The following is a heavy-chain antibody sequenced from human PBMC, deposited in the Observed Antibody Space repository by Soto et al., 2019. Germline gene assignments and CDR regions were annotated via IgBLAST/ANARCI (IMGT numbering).Heavy chain of an antibody. J-gene: IGHJ5*02. CDR2: IFSNDEK. D-gene: IGHD6-19*01. Sequence: DLEWLAHIFSNDEKSYSTSLKSRLTISKDTSKSQVVLTMTNMDPVDTATYYCARRITSSGWYARFDPWGQGTLVTVSS. CDR3: ARRITSSGWYARFDP. V-gene: IGHV2-26*01.